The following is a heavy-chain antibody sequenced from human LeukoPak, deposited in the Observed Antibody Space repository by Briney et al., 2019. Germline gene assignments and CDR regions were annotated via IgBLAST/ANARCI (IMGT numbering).Heavy chain of an antibody. CDR2: IYYSGST. D-gene: IGHD2-2*01. J-gene: IGHJ4*02. V-gene: IGHV4-39*07. Sequence: PSETLSLTCIVSGDSISSSNYYWGWIRQPPGKGLEWIGSIYYSGSTYYNPSLQSRVTISVDTSKNQFSLKLSSVTAADTAVYYCARDGAIGYCSSTSCNEFDYWGQGTLVTVSS. CDR3: ARDGAIGYCSSTSCNEFDY. CDR1: GDSISSSNYY.